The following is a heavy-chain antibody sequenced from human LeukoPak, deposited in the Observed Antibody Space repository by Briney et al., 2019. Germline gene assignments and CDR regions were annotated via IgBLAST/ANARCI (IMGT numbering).Heavy chain of an antibody. D-gene: IGHD3-22*01. CDR1: GGSISSGSYY. CDR2: IYTSGST. Sequence: SRTLSLTCTVSGGSISSGSYYWSWIRQPAGKGLEWIGRIYTSGSTNYNPSLKSRVTISVDTSKNQFSLKLSSVTAADTAVYYCTYDSSGYYYGSFDYWGQGTLVTVSS. CDR3: TYDSSGYYYGSFDY. J-gene: IGHJ4*02. V-gene: IGHV4-61*02.